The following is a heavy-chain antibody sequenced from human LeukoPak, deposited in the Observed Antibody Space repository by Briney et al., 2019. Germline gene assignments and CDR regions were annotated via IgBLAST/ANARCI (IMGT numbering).Heavy chain of an antibody. CDR1: GFTFSSYA. J-gene: IGHJ4*02. D-gene: IGHD5-18*01. Sequence: PGGSLRLSCAASGFTFSSYAMSWVRQAPGEGLEWVSAISGSGGSTYYADSVKGRFTISRDNSKNTLYLQMNSLRPEDTAVYYCATDSSSRIQLWTPLKYWGQGTLVTVSS. CDR3: ATDSSSRIQLWTPLKY. CDR2: ISGSGGST. V-gene: IGHV3-23*01.